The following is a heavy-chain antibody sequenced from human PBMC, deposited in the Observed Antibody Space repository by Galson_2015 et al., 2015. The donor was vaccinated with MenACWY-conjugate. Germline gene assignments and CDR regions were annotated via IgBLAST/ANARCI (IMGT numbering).Heavy chain of an antibody. Sequence: HSGDTFYNPALKSRVTISIDTSKSYFSMNLTSVTAADTAVYYCAKHALGGWFDPWGQGTQVTVSS. CDR2: HSGDT. D-gene: IGHD3-10*01. J-gene: IGHJ5*02. V-gene: IGHV4-30-2*04. CDR3: AKHALGGWFDP.